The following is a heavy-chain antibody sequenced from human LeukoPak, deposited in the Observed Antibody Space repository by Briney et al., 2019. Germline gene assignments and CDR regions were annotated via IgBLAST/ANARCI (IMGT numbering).Heavy chain of an antibody. Sequence: GASVKVSCKASGYTFTSYDINWVRQATGQGLEWMGWMNPNSGNTGYAQKFQGRVTMTRNTSISTAYMELGSLRSEDTAVYYCATDDSSGYYVFDYWGQGTLVTASS. CDR1: GYTFTSYD. V-gene: IGHV1-8*01. CDR3: ATDDSSGYYVFDY. D-gene: IGHD3-22*01. CDR2: MNPNSGNT. J-gene: IGHJ4*02.